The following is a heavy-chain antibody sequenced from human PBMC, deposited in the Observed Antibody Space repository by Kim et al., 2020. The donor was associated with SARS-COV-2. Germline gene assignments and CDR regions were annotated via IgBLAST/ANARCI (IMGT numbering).Heavy chain of an antibody. CDR2: IKQDGSEK. Sequence: GGSLRLSCAASGFTFSSYWMSWVRQAPGKGLEWVANIKQDGSEKYYVDSVKGRFTISRDNAKNSLYLQMNSLRAEDTAVYYCARDRPYYDFWSGYPLFDYWGQGTLVTVSS. D-gene: IGHD3-3*01. V-gene: IGHV3-7*01. J-gene: IGHJ4*02. CDR1: GFTFSSYW. CDR3: ARDRPYYDFWSGYPLFDY.